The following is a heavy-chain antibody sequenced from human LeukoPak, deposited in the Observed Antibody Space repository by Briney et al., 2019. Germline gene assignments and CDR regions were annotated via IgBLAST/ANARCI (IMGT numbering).Heavy chain of an antibody. J-gene: IGHJ4*02. V-gene: IGHV3-74*01. CDR3: AKGYYDFWSGYYAPRDY. Sequence: GGSLRLSCAASGFTFSSYWMHWVRQAPGKGLVWVSHINSDGSSTSYADSVKGRFTISRDNAKNTLYLQMNSLRTEDTALYYCAKGYYDFWSGYYAPRDYWGQGTLVTVSS. D-gene: IGHD3-3*01. CDR2: INSDGSST. CDR1: GFTFSSYW.